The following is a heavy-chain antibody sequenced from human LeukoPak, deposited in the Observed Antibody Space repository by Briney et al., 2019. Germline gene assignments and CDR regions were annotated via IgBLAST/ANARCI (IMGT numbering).Heavy chain of an antibody. D-gene: IGHD3-10*01. J-gene: IGHJ5*02. CDR1: GFTFSSYE. CDR3: ARDRGESFWFDP. CDR2: ISSSGSTI. Sequence: GGSLRLSCAASGFTFSSYEMNWVRQAPGKGLEWVSYISSSGSTIYYADSVKGRFTISRDNAKNSLYLQMNSLRAEDTAVYYCARDRGESFWFDPWGQGTLVTVSS. V-gene: IGHV3-48*03.